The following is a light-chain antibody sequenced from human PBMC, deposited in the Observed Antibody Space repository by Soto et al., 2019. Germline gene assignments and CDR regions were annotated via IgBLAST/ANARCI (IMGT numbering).Light chain of an antibody. CDR1: SRDVGSFNR. Sequence: QSALTQPPSVSGSPGQSVTISCTGTSRDVGSFNRVSWYQQPPGAAPKLLIYGVTNRPSGVPDRFSGSKSGNTASLTISVLQDEDEADYYCSSFTSSNTYVFGSGTKLTVL. V-gene: IGLV2-18*02. CDR2: GVT. CDR3: SSFTSSNTYV. J-gene: IGLJ1*01.